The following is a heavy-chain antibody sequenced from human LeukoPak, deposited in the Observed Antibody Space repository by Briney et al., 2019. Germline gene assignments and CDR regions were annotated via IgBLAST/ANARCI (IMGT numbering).Heavy chain of an antibody. J-gene: IGHJ6*02. CDR1: GYTFTGYY. CDR2: INPNSGGT. CDR3: ARGYCYGSGSYYNYYYGMDV. D-gene: IGHD3-10*01. Sequence: ASVKVSCKASGYTFTGYYMHWVRQAPGQGLEWMGWINPNSGGTNYAQKFQGRVTMTRDTSISTAYMELSRLRSDDTAVYYCARGYCYGSGSYYNYYYGMDVWGQGTTVTVSS. V-gene: IGHV1-2*02.